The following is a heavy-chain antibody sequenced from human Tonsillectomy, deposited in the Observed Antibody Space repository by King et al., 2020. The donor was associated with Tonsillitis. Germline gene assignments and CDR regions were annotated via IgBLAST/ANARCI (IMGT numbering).Heavy chain of an antibody. D-gene: IGHD2-15*01. CDR2: IIPIFVTA. V-gene: IGHV1-69*01. CDR3: ARGPGYCSGGSCYLIDF. J-gene: IGHJ4*02. Sequence: VQLVESGAEGKKSGSSVKVSCKASGGTFSSYAINWVRQAPGDGLEWMGGIIPIFVTANYVQKFQGSVTITADDSTSTVYMEISSLRYEDTAAYYCARGPGYCSGGSCYLIDFWGQGPLVTVPS. CDR1: GGTFSSYA.